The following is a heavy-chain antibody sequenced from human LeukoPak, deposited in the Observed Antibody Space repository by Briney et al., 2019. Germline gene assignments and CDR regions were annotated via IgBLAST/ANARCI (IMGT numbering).Heavy chain of an antibody. CDR3: ARILATIIGYFDY. V-gene: IGHV1-18*01. CDR1: GYIFSSYG. Sequence: GASVKVSCKASGYIFSSYGITWVRQAPGQGLEWMGWISDYNGNTNYAQKFQGRVTMTTDTSTSTAYMELRSLRSDDTAVYYCARILATIIGYFDYWGQGTLVTVSS. CDR2: ISDYNGNT. J-gene: IGHJ4*02. D-gene: IGHD5-12*01.